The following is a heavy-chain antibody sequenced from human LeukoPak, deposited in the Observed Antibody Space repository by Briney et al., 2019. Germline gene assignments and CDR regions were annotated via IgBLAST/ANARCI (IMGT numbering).Heavy chain of an antibody. D-gene: IGHD4-17*01. V-gene: IGHV4-61*01. CDR1: GGSVSSGSYY. CDR3: ARVLATVTTGGMDV. CDR2: IYYSGST. Sequence: KPSETLSLTCTVSGGSVSSGSYYWSWIRQPPGKGLEWIGYIYYSGSTNYNPSLKSRVTISVDTSKNQFSLKLSSVTAADTAVCYCARVLATVTTGGMDVWGKGTTVTVSS. J-gene: IGHJ6*04.